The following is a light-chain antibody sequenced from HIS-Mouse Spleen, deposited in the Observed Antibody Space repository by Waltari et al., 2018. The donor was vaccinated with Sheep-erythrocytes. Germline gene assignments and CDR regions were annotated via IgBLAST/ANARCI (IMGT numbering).Light chain of an antibody. CDR3: CSYAGSYNHV. J-gene: IGLJ1*01. CDR2: DVS. V-gene: IGLV2-11*01. CDR1: RSDVGGYNY. Sequence: QSALTQPRLVSGSPGQSVTISCTGTRSDVGGYNYAPWYQQHPGKAPKLMIYDVSKRPSGVPDRFSGSKSGNTASLTISGLQAEDEADYYCCSYAGSYNHVFATGTKVTVL.